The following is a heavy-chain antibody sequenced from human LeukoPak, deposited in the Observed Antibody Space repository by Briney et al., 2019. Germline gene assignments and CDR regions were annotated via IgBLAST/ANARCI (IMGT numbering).Heavy chain of an antibody. CDR3: ARDSSTVDRAFDI. D-gene: IGHD6-6*01. CDR2: INPTGGST. V-gene: IGHV1-46*01. Sequence: ASVKVSCKASGYTFTSYYMHWVRQAPGQGLERMAIINPTGGSTSYAQKFQGRVTMTRDTSTSTVYMELSSLRSEDTAVYYCARDSSTVDRAFDIWGQGTMVTVSS. CDR1: GYTFTSYY. J-gene: IGHJ3*02.